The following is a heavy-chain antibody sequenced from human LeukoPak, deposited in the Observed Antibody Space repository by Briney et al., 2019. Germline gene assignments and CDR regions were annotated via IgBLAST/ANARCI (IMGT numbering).Heavy chain of an antibody. J-gene: IGHJ4*02. CDR1: GFTFGDYA. D-gene: IGHD1-26*01. CDR3: ARSAVGTSCCTAVDY. V-gene: IGHV3-23*01. CDR2: ISTSGDRT. Sequence: PGGSLRLSCTASGFTFGDYAMSWFRQAPGKGLEWVSGISTSGDRTYYADSVKGRFTISRDNSKNTLYLQMNSLRAEDTAEYYCARSAVGTSCCTAVDYWGQGTLVTVSS.